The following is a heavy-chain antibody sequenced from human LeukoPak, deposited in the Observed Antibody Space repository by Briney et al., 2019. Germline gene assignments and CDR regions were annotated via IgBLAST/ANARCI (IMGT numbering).Heavy chain of an antibody. Sequence: QTGGSLRLSCAASGFSFSSYWMSWVRQAPGKGLEWVANIKQDGSEKYYVDSVKGRFTISRDNAKNSLYLQMNSLRAEDTAVYYCARTPLGYYYGSGSYRLIFDYWGQGTLVTVSS. D-gene: IGHD3-10*01. CDR2: IKQDGSEK. CDR3: ARTPLGYYYGSGSYRLIFDY. V-gene: IGHV3-7*01. CDR1: GFSFSSYW. J-gene: IGHJ4*02.